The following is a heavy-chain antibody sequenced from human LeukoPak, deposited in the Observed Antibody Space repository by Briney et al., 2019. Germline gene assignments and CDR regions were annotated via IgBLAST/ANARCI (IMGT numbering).Heavy chain of an antibody. J-gene: IGHJ4*02. CDR3: AKDYYGSGSPLDC. Sequence: GGPLRLSCAASGFTFSSYWMSWVRQAPGKGLEWVSVIYSGGSTYYADSVKGRFTISRDNSKNTLYLQMNSLRAEDTAVYYCAKDYYGSGSPLDCWGQGTLVTVSS. V-gene: IGHV3-66*01. CDR1: GFTFSSYW. CDR2: IYSGGST. D-gene: IGHD3-10*01.